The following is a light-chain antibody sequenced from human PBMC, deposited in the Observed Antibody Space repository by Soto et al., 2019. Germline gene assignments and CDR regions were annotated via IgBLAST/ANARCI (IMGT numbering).Light chain of an antibody. V-gene: IGKV3-15*01. CDR2: DAS. J-gene: IGKJ4*01. CDR3: QQYNSWPLT. Sequence: EILLTQSPATLSVSPGERATLSCRASETISTDLAWYQHKVGQAPRLLIYDASTRAAAIPPRFSGSGSGTEFTLTISTLQSEDFAVYYCQQYNSWPLTFGGGTKVE. CDR1: ETISTD.